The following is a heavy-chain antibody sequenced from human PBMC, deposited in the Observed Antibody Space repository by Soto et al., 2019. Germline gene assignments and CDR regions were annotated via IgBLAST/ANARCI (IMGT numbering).Heavy chain of an antibody. J-gene: IGHJ4*02. CDR1: GGSISSGGYY. V-gene: IGHV4-31*03. CDR2: IYYSGST. Sequence: SETLSLTCTVSGGSISSGGYYWSWIRQHPGKGLEWIGYIYYSGSTYYNPSLKSRVTISVDTSKNQFSLKLSSVTAADTAVYYCARNPSGPAADFDYWGQGTLVTVSS. CDR3: ARNPSGPAADFDY. D-gene: IGHD2-2*01.